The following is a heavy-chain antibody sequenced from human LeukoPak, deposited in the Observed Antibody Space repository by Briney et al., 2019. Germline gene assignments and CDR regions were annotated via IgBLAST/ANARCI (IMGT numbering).Heavy chain of an antibody. V-gene: IGHV1-69*04. J-gene: IGHJ3*02. D-gene: IGHD2-2*01. CDR2: IIPILGIA. Sequence: SVKVSCKASGGTFRSYTISWVRQAPGQGLEWMGRIIPILGIANYAQKFQGRVTITADKSTSTAYMELSSLRSEDTAVYYCAREKGYCSSTSCFDAFDIWGQGTMVTVSS. CDR3: AREKGYCSSTSCFDAFDI. CDR1: GGTFRSYT.